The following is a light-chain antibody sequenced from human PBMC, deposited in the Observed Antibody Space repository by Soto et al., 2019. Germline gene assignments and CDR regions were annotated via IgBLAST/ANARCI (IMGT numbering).Light chain of an antibody. CDR1: SSDVGSYKS. J-gene: IGLJ3*02. Sequence: QSALTQPRSVSASPGQSVTISCTGTSSDVGSYKSVSWYQQYPGKAPKLMIYDVNKWPSGVPGRFSGSKSGNTASLTISGLQAEDESDYYCCSYAGSYSWVFGGGTKLTVL. CDR3: CSYAGSYSWV. CDR2: DVN. V-gene: IGLV2-11*01.